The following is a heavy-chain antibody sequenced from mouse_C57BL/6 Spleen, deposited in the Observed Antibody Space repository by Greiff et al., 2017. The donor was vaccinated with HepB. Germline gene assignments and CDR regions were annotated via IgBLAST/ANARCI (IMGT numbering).Heavy chain of an antibody. D-gene: IGHD1-1*01. CDR1: GYTFTNYW. V-gene: IGHV1-63*01. CDR3: ANGTVLDY. CDR2: IYPGGGYT. Sequence: QVQLKESGAELVRPGTSVKMSCKASGYTFTNYWIGWAKQRPGHGLEWIGDIYPGGGYTNYNEKFKGKATLTADKSSSTAYMQFSSLTSEDSAIYYCANGTVLDYWGEGTTLTVSS. J-gene: IGHJ2*01.